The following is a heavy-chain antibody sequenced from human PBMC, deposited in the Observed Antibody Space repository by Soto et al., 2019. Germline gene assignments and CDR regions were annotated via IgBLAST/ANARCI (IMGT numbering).Heavy chain of an antibody. CDR2: IRQDGGEK. CDR1: GFTFSNYW. J-gene: IGHJ6*02. Sequence: TGGSLRLSCAASGFTFSNYWMSWVRQAPGKGLEWVANIRQDGGEKYYVDSLKGRFTISRDNAKNSLYLQMNSLRAEDTAVYYCARIYSYYDSSGYPPHYGMDVWGQGTTVTVYS. D-gene: IGHD3-22*01. V-gene: IGHV3-7*01. CDR3: ARIYSYYDSSGYPPHYGMDV.